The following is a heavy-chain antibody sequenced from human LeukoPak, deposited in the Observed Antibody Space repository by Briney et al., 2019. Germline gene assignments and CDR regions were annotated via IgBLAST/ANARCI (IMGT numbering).Heavy chain of an antibody. D-gene: IGHD3-10*01. J-gene: IGHJ4*02. CDR1: GFTVSSDY. CDR2: IYSGGST. Sequence: GGSLRLSCAASGFTVSSDYMSWVRQAPGKGLEWVSVIYSGGSTYYADSVKGRFTISRDNSKNTLYLQMNGLRAEDTAVYYCARHNPSMVRGVMELDYWGQGTLVTVSS. V-gene: IGHV3-53*01. CDR3: ARHNPSMVRGVMELDY.